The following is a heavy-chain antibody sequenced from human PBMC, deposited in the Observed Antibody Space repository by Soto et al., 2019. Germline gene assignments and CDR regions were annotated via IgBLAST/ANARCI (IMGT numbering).Heavy chain of an antibody. V-gene: IGHV3-7*03. J-gene: IGHJ4*02. CDR3: ARHRDYSLDY. CDR1: GFSFNTYW. CDR2: IKQDGSEE. Sequence: ESGGDLVQPGGSLRLSCAASGFSFNTYWMTWVRQAPGRGLEWVANIKQDGSEEYSVDSVKGRFTVSRDNAKNSVYLQMNSLSAEDTAVYYCARHRDYSLDYWGQGTLVTVSS. D-gene: IGHD4-4*01.